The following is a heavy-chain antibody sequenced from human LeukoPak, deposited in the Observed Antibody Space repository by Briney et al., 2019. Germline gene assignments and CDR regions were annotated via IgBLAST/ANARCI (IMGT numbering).Heavy chain of an antibody. CDR3: ATSNHIAAAGT. V-gene: IGHV3-23*01. Sequence: GGSLRLSCAASGFTFSSYAMSWVRQAPGKGLEWVSTISESGGSTYYADSVKGRFTISRDNAKNSLYLQMNSLRAEDTAVYYCATSNHIAAAGTWGQGTLVTVSS. CDR2: ISESGGST. J-gene: IGHJ4*02. CDR1: GFTFSSYA. D-gene: IGHD6-13*01.